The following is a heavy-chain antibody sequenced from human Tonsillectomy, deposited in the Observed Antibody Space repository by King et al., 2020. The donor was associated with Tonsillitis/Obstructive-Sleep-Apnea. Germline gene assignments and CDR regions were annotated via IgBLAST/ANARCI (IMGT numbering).Heavy chain of an antibody. Sequence: VQLVESGGGLVQPGRSLRLSCTASGFTFGDYAMNWVRQAPGKGLEGVGFIRAKAYGGTTEYAASVKGRFTISRDDSKSIAYLQMISLKTEDTAIYYCTSLTGGCSSTSCPDYWGQGTLVTVSS. J-gene: IGHJ4*02. V-gene: IGHV3-49*04. CDR1: GFTFGDYA. CDR2: IRAKAYGGTT. CDR3: TSLTGGCSSTSCPDY. D-gene: IGHD2-2*01.